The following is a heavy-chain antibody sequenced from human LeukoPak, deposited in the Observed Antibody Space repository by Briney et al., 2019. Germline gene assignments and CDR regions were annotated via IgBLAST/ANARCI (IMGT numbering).Heavy chain of an antibody. Sequence: SETLSLTCAVYGGSFSGYSWNWIRQPPVKGLEWIGEINHSGGTNYNPSLKSRVTISVDTSKNQFSLKLSSVTAADTAVYYCARGRFNYDDSGYSSFYHWGQGTLVTVSS. J-gene: IGHJ4*02. CDR3: ARGRFNYDDSGYSSFYH. V-gene: IGHV4-34*01. CDR2: INHSGGT. D-gene: IGHD3-22*01. CDR1: GGSFSGYS.